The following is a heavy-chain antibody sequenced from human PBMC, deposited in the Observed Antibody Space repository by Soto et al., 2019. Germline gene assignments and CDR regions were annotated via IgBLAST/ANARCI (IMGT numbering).Heavy chain of an antibody. CDR2: ISGSGGST. Sequence: EVQLLESGGGLVQPGGSLRLSCAASGFTFSSYAMSWVRQAPGKGLEWVSAISGSGGSTYYADSVKGRFTISRDNSKNTLYRQMNSLRAEDTAVYYCAKAKTGYSSGYRIDYWGQGTLVTVSS. J-gene: IGHJ4*02. D-gene: IGHD6-19*01. CDR3: AKAKTGYSSGYRIDY. V-gene: IGHV3-23*01. CDR1: GFTFSSYA.